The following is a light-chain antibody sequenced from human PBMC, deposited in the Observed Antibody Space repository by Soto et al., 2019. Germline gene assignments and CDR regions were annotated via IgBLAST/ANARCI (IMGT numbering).Light chain of an antibody. Sequence: QAVVTQPPSVSGAPGQRVTISCTGSSSNIGAGYDAHWYQQLPGTAPKLLIYGNSNRPSGVPDRFSGSKSGTSASLAITGLQAEDEADYYCQSYDSSLSGWVFAGGTKVTVL. J-gene: IGLJ3*02. V-gene: IGLV1-40*01. CDR3: QSYDSSLSGWV. CDR2: GNS. CDR1: SSNIGAGYD.